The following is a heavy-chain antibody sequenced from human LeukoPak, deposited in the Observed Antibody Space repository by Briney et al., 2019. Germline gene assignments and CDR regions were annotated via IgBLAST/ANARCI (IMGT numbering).Heavy chain of an antibody. J-gene: IGHJ4*02. D-gene: IGHD3-22*01. CDR1: GFTFDDYA. CDR2: ISWNSGSI. CDR3: ARVLHKRNYDSSDYYGY. V-gene: IGHV3-9*01. Sequence: GRSLRLSCAASGFTFDDYAMHWVRQAPGKGLEWVSGISWNSGSIGYADSVKGRFTISRDNAKNSLYLQMNSLRAEDTAVYYCARVLHKRNYDSSDYYGYWGQGILVTVSS.